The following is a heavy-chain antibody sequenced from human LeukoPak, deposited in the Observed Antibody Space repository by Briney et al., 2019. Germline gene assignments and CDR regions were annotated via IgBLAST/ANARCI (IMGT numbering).Heavy chain of an antibody. CDR2: INHSGST. CDR3: GRVHFSNHCSGGSCRFLGVYFDY. J-gene: IGHJ4*02. D-gene: IGHD2-15*01. V-gene: IGHV4-34*01. CDR1: IGSFSAYY. Sequence: SETLSLTCAVYIGSFSAYYWSWIRQPPGKGLEWIGEINHSGSTNYNPSLKSRVTISVDTSKNQFSLKLTSVTAADTAVYYCGRVHFSNHCSGGSCRFLGVYFDYWGQGTLVTVSS.